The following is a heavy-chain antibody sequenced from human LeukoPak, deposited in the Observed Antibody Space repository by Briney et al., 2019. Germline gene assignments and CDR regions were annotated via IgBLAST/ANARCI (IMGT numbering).Heavy chain of an antibody. CDR2: INPNSGGT. CDR3: AIDGRYYYYYMDV. V-gene: IGHV1-2*02. J-gene: IGHJ6*03. CDR1: GYTFTGYY. Sequence: LWASVKVSCKASGYTFTGYYMHWVRQAPGQGLEWMGWINPNSGGTNYAQKFQGRVTMTRDTSISTAYMELSRLRSDDTAVYYCAIDGRYYYYYMDVWGKGTTVTISS.